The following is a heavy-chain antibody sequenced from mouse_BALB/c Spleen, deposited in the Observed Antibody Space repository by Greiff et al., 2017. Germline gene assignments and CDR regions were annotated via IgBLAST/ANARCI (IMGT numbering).Heavy chain of an antibody. CDR3: ARGGSPYYFDY. V-gene: IGHV7-3*02. CDR2: IRNKANGYTT. J-gene: IGHJ2*01. CDR1: GFTFTDYY. Sequence: EVQLVESGGGLVQPGGSLRLSCATSGFTFTDYYMSWVRQPPGKALEWLGFIRNKANGYTTEYSASVKGRFTISRDNSQSILYLQMNTLRAEDSATYYCARGGSPYYFDYWGQGTTLTVSS.